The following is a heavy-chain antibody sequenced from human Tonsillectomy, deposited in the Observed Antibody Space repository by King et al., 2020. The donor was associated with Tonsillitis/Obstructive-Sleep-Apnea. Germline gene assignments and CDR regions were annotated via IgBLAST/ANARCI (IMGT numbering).Heavy chain of an antibody. CDR3: ATDGDYSSEKKWIVDVFDI. J-gene: IGHJ3*02. Sequence: VQLVESGGAVKEPGASVSVSCTASGYTSTSYGISWVRQAPGQGLEWLGWISTNSGRTEYAQKIQGRVTMTTDTSTNTVFMELRSLLSDDTAVYYCATDGDYSSEKKWIVDVFDIWGQGTMVTVSS. V-gene: IGHV1-18*01. CDR1: GYTSTSYG. CDR2: ISTNSGRT. D-gene: IGHD3-10*01.